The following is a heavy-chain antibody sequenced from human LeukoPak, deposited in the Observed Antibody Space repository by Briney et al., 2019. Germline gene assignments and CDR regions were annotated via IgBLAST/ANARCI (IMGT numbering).Heavy chain of an antibody. CDR3: AEVLDCSGGSCHDY. CDR2: ISYDGSNK. D-gene: IGHD2-15*01. J-gene: IGHJ4*02. Sequence: GGSLRLSCAASGFTFSRYGMHWVRQAPGKGLEWVAVISYDGSNKYYADSVKGRFTISRDNSKNTLYLQMNSLRAEDTAVYYCAEVLDCSGGSCHDYWGQGTLVTVSS. CDR1: GFTFSRYG. V-gene: IGHV3-30*18.